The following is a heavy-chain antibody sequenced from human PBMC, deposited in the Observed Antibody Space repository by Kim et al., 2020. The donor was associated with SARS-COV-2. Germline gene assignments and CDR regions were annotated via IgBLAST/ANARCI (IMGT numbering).Heavy chain of an antibody. D-gene: IGHD3-10*01. V-gene: IGHV3-66*01. CDR3: ARAASPYYYGSGSYLGSDY. J-gene: IGHJ4*02. Sequence: VRFTISRDNSKNTLYLQMNSLRAEDTAVYYCARAASPYYYGSGSYLGSDYWGQGTLVTVSS.